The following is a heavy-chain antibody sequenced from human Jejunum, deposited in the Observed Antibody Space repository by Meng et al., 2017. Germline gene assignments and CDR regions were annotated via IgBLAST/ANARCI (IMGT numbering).Heavy chain of an antibody. V-gene: IGHV4-31*03. J-gene: IGHJ4*02. CDR1: GDSISSGGHY. CDR3: AREGQLMLGLVDY. D-gene: IGHD2-2*01. Sequence: QVQLQESGPGLVTPSQTLSLTCTVSGDSISSGGHYWSWIRQPPGKGLEWIGYIYYTGSAYYNPSLESRVTLSVDTSNIQFSLRLNSVTAADTAVYYCAREGQLMLGLVDYWGQGTLVTVSS. CDR2: IYYTGSA.